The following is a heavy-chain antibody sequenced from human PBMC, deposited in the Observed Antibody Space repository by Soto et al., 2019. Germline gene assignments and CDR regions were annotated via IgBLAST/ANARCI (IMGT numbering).Heavy chain of an antibody. D-gene: IGHD6-13*01. Sequence: EVQLLESGGGLVQPGGSLRLSCVTSGFTFSSYAMSWVRQAPGKGLEWVSVISGSDGSTYYGDSVKGRFTISRDNSKNTLYLQMNSLRAADTAVYYCAKDRERDAWYEDYWGQGTLVTVSS. V-gene: IGHV3-23*02. CDR1: GFTFSSYA. CDR2: ISGSDGST. CDR3: AKDRERDAWYEDY. J-gene: IGHJ4*02.